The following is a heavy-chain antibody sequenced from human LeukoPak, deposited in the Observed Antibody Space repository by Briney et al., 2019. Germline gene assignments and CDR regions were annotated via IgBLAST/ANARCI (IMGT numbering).Heavy chain of an antibody. V-gene: IGHV5-51*01. Sequence: GESLKISCKGSGYSFTSYWIGWVRQMPGKGLEWMGIIYPGDSDTRYSPSFQGQVTISADKSISTAYLQWSSLKASDTAMYYCARPYCSSTSCYGAYDAFDIWGQGTVVTVSS. CDR1: GYSFTSYW. J-gene: IGHJ3*02. CDR2: IYPGDSDT. CDR3: ARPYCSSTSCYGAYDAFDI. D-gene: IGHD2-2*01.